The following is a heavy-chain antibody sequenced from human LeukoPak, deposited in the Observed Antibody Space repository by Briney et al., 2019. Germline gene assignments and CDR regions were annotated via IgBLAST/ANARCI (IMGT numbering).Heavy chain of an antibody. CDR1: GFTFSSYS. CDR3: ARDRVAARPNWFDP. Sequence: GGSLRLSCAASGFTFSSYSMNWVRQAPGKGLEWVSSISGSSSYIYYADSVKGRFTISRDNAKNSLYLQMNSLRAEDTAVYYCARDRVAARPNWFDPWGQGTLVTVSS. V-gene: IGHV3-21*01. J-gene: IGHJ5*02. D-gene: IGHD6-6*01. CDR2: ISGSSSYI.